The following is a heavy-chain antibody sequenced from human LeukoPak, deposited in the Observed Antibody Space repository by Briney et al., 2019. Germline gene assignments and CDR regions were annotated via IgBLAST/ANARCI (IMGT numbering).Heavy chain of an antibody. J-gene: IGHJ4*02. D-gene: IGHD5-24*01. V-gene: IGHV4-59*12. Sequence: SETLSLTCTASGGSISSYYWSWIRQPPGKGLEWIGYIFYTGSTYYNPSLKSPVTISVDTSENQFSLKLSSVTAADTAVYYCATENGFNDYWGQGTLVTVSS. CDR1: GGSISSYY. CDR2: IFYTGST. CDR3: ATENGFNDY.